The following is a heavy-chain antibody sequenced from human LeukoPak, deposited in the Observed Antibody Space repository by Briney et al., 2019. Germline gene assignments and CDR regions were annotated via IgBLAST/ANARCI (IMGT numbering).Heavy chain of an antibody. CDR3: ARSLPYGTTWYGRSDF. CDR2: ISGGGVTT. V-gene: IGHV3-23*01. D-gene: IGHD6-13*01. CDR1: GSTSIAYA. J-gene: IGHJ4*02. Sequence: GGSLRLSCVGSGSTSIAYALTWARQAPGKGLEWVSGISGGGVTTYYADSVKGRFTISRDNAMNSLYLQMNSLRAEDTVIYYCARSLPYGTTWYGRSDFWGQGTLVTVSS.